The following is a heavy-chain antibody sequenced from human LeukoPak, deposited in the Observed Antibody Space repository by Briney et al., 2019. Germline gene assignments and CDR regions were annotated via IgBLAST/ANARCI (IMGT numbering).Heavy chain of an antibody. V-gene: IGHV3-66*01. Sequence: GRSLRLSCAASGFTFSSSSMSWVRQAPGKGLDCVSVFYSVGTTYYADSVKGRFTISRDNSKNTLYLQMNSVRAEDTAMYYCARERDGVYDYWGQGTLVTVSS. CDR1: GFTFSSSS. CDR2: FYSVGTT. CDR3: ARERDGVYDY. D-gene: IGHD3-16*01. J-gene: IGHJ4*02.